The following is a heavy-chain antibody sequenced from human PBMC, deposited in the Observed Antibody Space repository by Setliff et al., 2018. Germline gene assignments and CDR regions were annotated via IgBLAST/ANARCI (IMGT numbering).Heavy chain of an antibody. D-gene: IGHD3-22*01. CDR2: INHRGIT. Sequence: PSETLSLTCAVYGGSFSGYYWNWIRQAPGKGLEWSGEINHRGITSYTPSLKGRVTISVDTSKNLFSLKLSSVTAADTAVYFCARGPRFDYESPTYRRRFDPWGQGTAVTVSS. V-gene: IGHV4-34*01. J-gene: IGHJ5*02. CDR3: ARGPRFDYESPTYRRRFDP. CDR1: GGSFSGYY.